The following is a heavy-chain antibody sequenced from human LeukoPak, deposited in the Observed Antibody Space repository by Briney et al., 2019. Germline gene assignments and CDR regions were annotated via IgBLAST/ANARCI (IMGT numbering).Heavy chain of an antibody. CDR1: GGSFSGYY. CDR2: ITHSGGT. CDR3: ARDQSPHCGSDCYNWFDP. D-gene: IGHD2-21*02. J-gene: IGHJ5*02. V-gene: IGHV4-34*01. Sequence: PSETLSLTCAVYGGSFSGYYWSWIRQPPGKGLEWIGEITHSGGTNYNPSLKSRVTMSVDTSKNQFSLKLSSVTAADTAVYYCARDQSPHCGSDCYNWFDPWGQGTLVTVSS.